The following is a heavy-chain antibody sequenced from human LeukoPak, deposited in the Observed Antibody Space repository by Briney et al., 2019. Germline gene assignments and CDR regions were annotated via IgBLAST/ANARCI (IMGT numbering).Heavy chain of an antibody. J-gene: IGHJ3*02. D-gene: IGHD2-21*02. Sequence: PSETLSVTCTVSGGSISSGGYYWSWLRQHPGKGLEWIGYIYYSGSTYYNPSLKSRVTISVDTSKNQFSLKLSSVTAADTAVYYCARAPIVVVTAGAFDIWGQGTMVTVSS. CDR3: ARAPIVVVTAGAFDI. CDR2: IYYSGST. V-gene: IGHV4-31*03. CDR1: GGSISSGGYY.